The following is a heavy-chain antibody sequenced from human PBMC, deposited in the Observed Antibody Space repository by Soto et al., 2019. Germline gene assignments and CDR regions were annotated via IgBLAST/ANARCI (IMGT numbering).Heavy chain of an antibody. CDR2: IYTSGST. D-gene: IGHD4-17*01. CDR3: ANSWTTLTTGFDF. CDR1: GGSISSYY. V-gene: IGHV4-4*07. Sequence: ETLSLTCTVSGGSISSYYWSWIRQPAGKGLEWIGRIYTSGSTNYNPSLKSRFTISRDNSKNTLYLQMNNLRPEDTAMYYCANSWTTLTTGFDFWGQGALVTVSS. J-gene: IGHJ4*02.